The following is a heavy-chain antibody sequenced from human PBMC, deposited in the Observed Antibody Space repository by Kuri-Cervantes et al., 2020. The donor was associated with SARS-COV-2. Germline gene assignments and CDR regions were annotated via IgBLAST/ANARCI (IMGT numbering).Heavy chain of an antibody. Sequence: ASVKVSCKASGYTFTTYAINWVRQAPGQGLEWMGWMNPNSGNTAYAQKFQGRVTMTRNTSVSTAYMELSSLRSEDTAVYYCARATRTLRNYYESSGYAFDNWGQGTLVTVSS. CDR2: MNPNSGNT. CDR3: ARATRTLRNYYESSGYAFDN. D-gene: IGHD3-22*01. CDR1: GYTFTTYA. J-gene: IGHJ4*02. V-gene: IGHV1-8*02.